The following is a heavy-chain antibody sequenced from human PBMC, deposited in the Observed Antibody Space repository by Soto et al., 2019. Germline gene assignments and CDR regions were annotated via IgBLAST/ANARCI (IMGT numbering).Heavy chain of an antibody. Sequence: SETLSLSCAVYGGSFSGYYWSWIRQPPGKGLEWIGEINHSGSTNYNPSLKSRVTISVDTSKNQFSLKLSSVTAADTAVYYCASFIPLRGSRSFYYFDYWGQGTLVSGSS. CDR3: ASFIPLRGSRSFYYFDY. V-gene: IGHV4-34*01. CDR1: GGSFSGYY. J-gene: IGHJ4*02. CDR2: INHSGST. D-gene: IGHD3-10*01.